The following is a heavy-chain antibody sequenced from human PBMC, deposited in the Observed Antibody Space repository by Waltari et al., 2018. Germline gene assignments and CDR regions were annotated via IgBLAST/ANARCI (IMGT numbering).Heavy chain of an antibody. CDR2: IYHSGST. CDR3: ATYGDYYAFDI. CDR1: GGSISNGGYS. J-gene: IGHJ3*02. Sequence: QLQLQESGSGLVKPSQTLSLTCAVSGGSISNGGYSWSWIRQPPGKGLEWIGYIYHSGSTYYNPSLKSRVTISVDRSKNQFSLKLSSVTAADTAVYYCATYGDYYAFDIWGQGTMVTVSS. D-gene: IGHD4-17*01. V-gene: IGHV4-30-2*01.